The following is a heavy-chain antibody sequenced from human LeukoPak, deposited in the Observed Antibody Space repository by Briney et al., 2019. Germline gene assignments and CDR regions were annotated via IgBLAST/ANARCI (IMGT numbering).Heavy chain of an antibody. V-gene: IGHV4-61*01. CDR2: DYCGGNT. Sequence: SETLSLTCTVSGFSVTTDSYCWGWIRQPPGKGLEWIGYDYCGGNTNYDPSLKRRVTISVDTSKNQFSLTLTSVTAADTAVYYCARGRYDFWSGFFDYWGQGTLVTVSS. CDR1: GFSVTTDSYC. D-gene: IGHD3-3*01. J-gene: IGHJ4*02. CDR3: ARGRYDFWSGFFDY.